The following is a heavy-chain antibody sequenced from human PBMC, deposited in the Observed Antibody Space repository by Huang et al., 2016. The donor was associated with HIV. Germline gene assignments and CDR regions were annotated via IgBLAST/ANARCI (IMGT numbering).Heavy chain of an antibody. V-gene: IGHV3-30*02. J-gene: IGHJ4*02. CDR1: GFTFSSYG. CDR3: ASLVLRFLEWHPGYFDY. Sequence: QVQLVESGGGVVQPGGSLRLSCAASGFTFSSYGMHWVRQAPDKGLVLVAFRRYDGSNKFYADSVKGRFTISRDNSKNTLYLQMNSLRAEDTAVYYCASLVLRFLEWHPGYFDYWGQGTLVTVSS. D-gene: IGHD3-3*01. CDR2: RRYDGSNK.